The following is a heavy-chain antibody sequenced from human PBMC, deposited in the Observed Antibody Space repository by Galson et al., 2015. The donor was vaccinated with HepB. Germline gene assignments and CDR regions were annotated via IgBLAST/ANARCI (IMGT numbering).Heavy chain of an antibody. CDR3: AKKRTRIGEALDY. V-gene: IGHV3-30*18. CDR1: GFTFSSYG. CDR2: ISYDGSNK. Sequence: SLRLSCAASGFTFSSYGMHWVRQAPGKGLDWVAVISYDGSNKFCADSVKGRFTISRDNSKNTLFLQMNSLTAEDTAVYFCAKKRTRIGEALDYWGQGTLVTVSS. D-gene: IGHD1-14*01. J-gene: IGHJ4*02.